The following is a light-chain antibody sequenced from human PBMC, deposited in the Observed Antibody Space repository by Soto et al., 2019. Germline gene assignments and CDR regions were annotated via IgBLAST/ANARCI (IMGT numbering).Light chain of an antibody. CDR2: GAS. V-gene: IGKV3-15*01. J-gene: IGKJ1*01. Sequence: EIVMTQSPATLSVSPGERATLSCRASHNVRSSLAWYQQKAGQAPRLLIHGASTRATGIPGRFSGSGSGTEFTLTISSLQSEDFAVYYCQQYNEWPETFGHGTKVDIK. CDR3: QQYNEWPET. CDR1: HNVRSS.